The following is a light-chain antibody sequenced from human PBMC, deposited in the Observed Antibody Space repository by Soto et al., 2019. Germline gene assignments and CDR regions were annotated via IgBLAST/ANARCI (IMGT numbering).Light chain of an antibody. CDR2: WAS. J-gene: IGKJ4*01. CDR1: QSVLYNSNNKNY. Sequence: DIVMTQSPDSLAVSLGERATINCKSSQSVLYNSNNKNYLAWYQQKPGQPPKLLIYWASTRESGVPDRVSGSGSGTDFTLAISSLQAEDVAVYYCQQYYSTPCTFGGGTKVDIK. CDR3: QQYYSTPCT. V-gene: IGKV4-1*01.